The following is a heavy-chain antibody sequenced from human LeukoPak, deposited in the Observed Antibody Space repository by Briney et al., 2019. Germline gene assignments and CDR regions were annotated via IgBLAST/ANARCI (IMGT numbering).Heavy chain of an antibody. CDR2: INHSGST. J-gene: IGHJ4*02. CDR1: GGSFSGYY. D-gene: IGHD3-3*01. CDR3: ARGPKREIFGVVIPFDY. V-gene: IGHV4-34*01. Sequence: SETLSLTCAVYGGSFSGYYWSWIRQPPGKGLEWIGEINHSGSTNYNPSLKGRVTISVDTSKNQFSLKLSSVTAADTAVYYCARGPKREIFGVVIPFDYWGQGTLVTVSS.